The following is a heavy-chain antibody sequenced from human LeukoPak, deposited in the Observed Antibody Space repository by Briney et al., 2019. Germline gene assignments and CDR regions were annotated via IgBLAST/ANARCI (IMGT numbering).Heavy chain of an antibody. CDR1: GFTFSSYG. J-gene: IGHJ5*02. D-gene: IGHD1-1*01. CDR2: IWYDGSNK. CDR3: AKDRERELWFDL. V-gene: IGHV3-30*02. Sequence: GGSLRLSCAEPGFTFSSYGMHWVRQAPGKGLEWVAFIWYDGSNKYYADSVKGRFTISRDNSKNTLYLQMNSLRAEDTAVYYCAKDRERELWFDLWGQGTLVTVSS.